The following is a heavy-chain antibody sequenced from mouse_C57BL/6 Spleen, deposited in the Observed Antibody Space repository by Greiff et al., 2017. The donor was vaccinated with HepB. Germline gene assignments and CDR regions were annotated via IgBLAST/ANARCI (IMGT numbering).Heavy chain of an antibody. J-gene: IGHJ3*01. CDR2: ISDGGSYT. Sequence: DVHLVESGGGLVKPGGSLKLSCAASGFTFSSYAMSWVRQTPEKRLEWVATISDGGSYTYYPDNVKGRFTISRDNAKNNLYLQMSHLKSEDTAMYYCARDMRFAYWGQGTLVTVSA. CDR1: GFTFSSYA. D-gene: IGHD2-3*01. V-gene: IGHV5-4*01. CDR3: ARDMRFAY.